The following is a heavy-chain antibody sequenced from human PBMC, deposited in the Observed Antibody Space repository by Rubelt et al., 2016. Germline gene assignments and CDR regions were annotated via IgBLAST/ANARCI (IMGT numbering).Heavy chain of an antibody. D-gene: IGHD6-13*01. CDR2: ISWDGGST. CDR1: GFTFDDYT. Sequence: GVVVQPGGSLRLSCAASGFTFDDYTMHWVRQAPGKGLEWVSLISWDGGSTYYADSVKGRFTISRDNSKNSLYLQMNSLRTEDTALYYCAKETRPSSSYYFDYWGQGTLVTVSS. V-gene: IGHV3-43*01. CDR3: AKETRPSSSYYFDY. J-gene: IGHJ4*02.